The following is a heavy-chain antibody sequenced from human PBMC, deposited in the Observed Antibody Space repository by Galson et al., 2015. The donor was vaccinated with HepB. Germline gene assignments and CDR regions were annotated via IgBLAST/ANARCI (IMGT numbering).Heavy chain of an antibody. CDR2: ISYDGSNK. D-gene: IGHD5-18*01. V-gene: IGHV3-30*18. CDR3: AKGFRYTAMVNYFDY. J-gene: IGHJ4*02. Sequence: SLRLSCAASGFIFSSYGMHWVRQAPGKGLEWVAVISYDGSNKYYADSVKGRFTISRDNSKNTLYLEMNSLRAEDTAVYYCAKGFRYTAMVNYFDYWGQGILVTVSS. CDR1: GFIFSSYG.